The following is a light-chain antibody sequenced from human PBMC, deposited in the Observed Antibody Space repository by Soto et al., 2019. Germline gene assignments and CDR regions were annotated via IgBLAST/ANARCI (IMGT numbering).Light chain of an antibody. V-gene: IGKV3-11*01. CDR1: QSVSSS. CDR2: SGY. Sequence: FVVTQSPDTLSLSSGETATLSCRTSQSVSSSVAWYQHKPGQSPRLVVYSGYKRSPGIPARFSGSESGTDFTLTISSLESDDFAIYYCQQRYSWLRVFGPGTKVDIK. CDR3: QQRYSWLRV. J-gene: IGKJ1*01.